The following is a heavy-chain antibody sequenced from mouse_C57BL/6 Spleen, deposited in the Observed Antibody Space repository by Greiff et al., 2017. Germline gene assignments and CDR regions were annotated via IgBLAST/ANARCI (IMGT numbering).Heavy chain of an antibody. D-gene: IGHD4-1*01. J-gene: IGHJ4*01. V-gene: IGHV5-6*02. CDR1: GFTFSSYG. CDR3: ARHELWAMDY. Sequence: DVKLVESGGDLVKPGGSLKLSCAASGFTFSSYGMSWVRQTPDKRLEWVATISSGGSYTYYPDSVKGRFTISRDNAKNTLYLQMSSLKSEDTAMYYCARHELWAMDYWGQGTSVTVSS. CDR2: ISSGGSYT.